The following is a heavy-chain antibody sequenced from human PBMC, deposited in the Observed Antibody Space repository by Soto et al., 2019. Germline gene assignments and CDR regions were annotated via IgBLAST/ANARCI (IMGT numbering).Heavy chain of an antibody. J-gene: IGHJ4*02. V-gene: IGHV3-23*01. CDR3: AELGLAGQWLPYN. CDR1: GFTFSAYA. CDR2: ISGSGGST. D-gene: IGHD6-19*01. Sequence: EVQLLESGGGLVQPGGSLRLSCAASGFTFSAYAMTWVRQAPGKGLEWVAAISGSGGSTYYANSVKGRFTISRDNSKNTLYLQMNSLRADDTAVYYCAELGLAGQWLPYNWGQGTLVTVSS.